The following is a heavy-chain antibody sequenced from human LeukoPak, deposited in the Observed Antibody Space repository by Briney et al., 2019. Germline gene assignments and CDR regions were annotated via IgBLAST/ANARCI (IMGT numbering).Heavy chain of an antibody. CDR2: IIPIFGTA. J-gene: IGHJ4*02. Sequence: VKVSCKASGGTFSSYAISWVRQAPGQGLEWMGGIIPIFGTANYAQKFQGRVTITADESTSTAYMELSSLRSEDTAVYYCARASCSSTSCSLGAAAVAFDYWGQGTLVTVSS. CDR3: ARASCSSTSCSLGAAAVAFDY. D-gene: IGHD2-2*01. V-gene: IGHV1-69*01. CDR1: GGTFSSYA.